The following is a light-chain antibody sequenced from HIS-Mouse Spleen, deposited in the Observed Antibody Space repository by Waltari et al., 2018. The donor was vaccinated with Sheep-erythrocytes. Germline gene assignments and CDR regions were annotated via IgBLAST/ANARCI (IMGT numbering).Light chain of an antibody. Sequence: QSALTQPPSASGPPGQSVTISCTGTSSDVGGSNYVSWYQQHPGKAPKLMIYEVSKRPSGVPARFSGSKSGNTASLTVSGLQAEDEADYYCSSYAGSNNWVFGGGTKLTVL. CDR3: SSYAGSNNWV. J-gene: IGLJ3*02. CDR2: EVS. CDR1: SSDVGGSNY. V-gene: IGLV2-8*01.